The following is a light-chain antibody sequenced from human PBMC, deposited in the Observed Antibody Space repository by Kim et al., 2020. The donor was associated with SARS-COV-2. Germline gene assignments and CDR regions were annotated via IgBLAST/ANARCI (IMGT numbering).Light chain of an antibody. V-gene: IGLV3-1*01. Sequence: PGQAASITSSEDGLVDKFVSLYQQKHGPSPLFVLYNDSRRPSGFPGRFSGSNSRNTATLTISGTQSIDEADYSCQAWNNNNGVFGGGTQLTVL. CDR1: GLVDKF. J-gene: IGLJ3*02. CDR2: NDS. CDR3: QAWNNNNGV.